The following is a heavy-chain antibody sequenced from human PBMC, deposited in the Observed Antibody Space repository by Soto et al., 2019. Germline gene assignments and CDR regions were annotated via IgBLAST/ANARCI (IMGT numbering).Heavy chain of an antibody. V-gene: IGHV4-59*01. CDR1: GGSISSYY. D-gene: IGHD2-15*01. CDR3: AREGYCSGGSCYRVSWFDP. Sequence: QVQLQESGPGLVKPSETLSLTCTVSGGSISSYYWSWIRQPPGKGLEWIGYIYYSGSTNYNPSLKSRVTISVDTSKNQRTLKLSSVTAADTAVYYFAREGYCSGGSCYRVSWFDPWGQGTLVTVSS. J-gene: IGHJ5*02. CDR2: IYYSGST.